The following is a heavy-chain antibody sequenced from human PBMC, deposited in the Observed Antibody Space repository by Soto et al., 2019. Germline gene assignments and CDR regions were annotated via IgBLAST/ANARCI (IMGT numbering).Heavy chain of an antibody. D-gene: IGHD3-22*01. CDR3: ARGGGWLPDL. Sequence: QVQLQESGPGLVKSSETLSHTCTVSGDSMSTYYWNWIRQPPGKGLEWIGYVHSSGSTNYNPSLKSRVTISLDTSKNQFSLQLTSVTAADTAVYYCARGGGWLPDLWGQGTLVTVST. J-gene: IGHJ5*02. CDR1: GDSMSTYY. CDR2: VHSSGST. V-gene: IGHV4-59*01.